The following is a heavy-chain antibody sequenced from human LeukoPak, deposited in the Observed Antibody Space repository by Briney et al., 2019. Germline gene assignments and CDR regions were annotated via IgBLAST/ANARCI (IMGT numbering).Heavy chain of an antibody. CDR3: DRYSYGYKIRYFDL. V-gene: IGHV4-39*01. Sequence: NTSETLSLTCTVSGGSISRSSYYWGWIRQPPGKGLEWIGSIYYSGSTYYNPSLKSRVTISVDTSKNQFSLKLSSATAADTAVYYCDRYSYGYKIRYFDLWGRGTLVTVSS. D-gene: IGHD6-25*01. CDR1: GGSISRSSYY. CDR2: IYYSGST. J-gene: IGHJ2*01.